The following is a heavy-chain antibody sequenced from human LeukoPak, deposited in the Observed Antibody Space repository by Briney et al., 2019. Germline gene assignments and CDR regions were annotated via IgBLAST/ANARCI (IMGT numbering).Heavy chain of an antibody. Sequence: GGSLRLSCAASGFTFNSYEMNWVRQAPGKGLEWVSYISSSGSTIYYADSVKGRFTISRDNAKNSLYLQMNSLRAEDTAVYYCATGGGPEYSSSWYLYWGQGTLVTVSS. CDR1: GFTFNSYE. V-gene: IGHV3-48*03. CDR3: ATGGGPEYSSSWYLY. J-gene: IGHJ4*02. D-gene: IGHD6-13*01. CDR2: ISSSGSTI.